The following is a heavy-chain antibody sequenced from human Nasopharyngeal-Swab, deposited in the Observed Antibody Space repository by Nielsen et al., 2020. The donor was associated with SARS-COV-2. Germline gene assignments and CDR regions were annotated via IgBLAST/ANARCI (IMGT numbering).Heavy chain of an antibody. Sequence: GESLKISCAASGFTVSNNYMTWVRQAPGKGLEWVSLIYSGGSTYYADSVKGRFTISRDNSKNTLYLQMNSLRAEDTAVYYCARDTTGYGSGSIDWGQGTLVTVSS. CDR3: ARDTTGYGSGSID. CDR2: IYSGGST. CDR1: GFTVSNNY. V-gene: IGHV3-53*01. J-gene: IGHJ4*02. D-gene: IGHD3-10*01.